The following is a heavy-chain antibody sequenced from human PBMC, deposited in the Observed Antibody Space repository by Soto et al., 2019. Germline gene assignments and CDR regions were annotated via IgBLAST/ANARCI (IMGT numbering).Heavy chain of an antibody. D-gene: IGHD6-13*01. J-gene: IGHJ6*02. CDR3: ARTAAAGKYYYGVDV. CDR1: GYSFTSYW. CDR2: IYPGDSDT. Sequence: HGESLKISCKGSGYSFTSYWIGWVRQMPGKGLEWMGIIYPGDSDTRYSPSFQGQVTISADKSTSTAYLQWSSLKASDTAMYYCARTAAAGKYYYGVDVWGQGTTVTVS. V-gene: IGHV5-51*01.